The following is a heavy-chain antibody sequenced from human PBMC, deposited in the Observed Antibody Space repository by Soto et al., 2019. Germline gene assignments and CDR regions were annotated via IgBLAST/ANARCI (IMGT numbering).Heavy chain of an antibody. J-gene: IGHJ4*02. V-gene: IGHV5-51*01. Sequence: GESLKISCKGSVHSFTSYWIGWVRQMPGKGLERMGIIYPGDSDTRYSPSFQGQVTISADKSITTTYLQWSSLKASDTAIYYCARLFDTSGWYDYWGQGTLVTVSS. CDR2: IYPGDSDT. D-gene: IGHD6-19*01. CDR3: ARLFDTSGWYDY. CDR1: VHSFTSYW.